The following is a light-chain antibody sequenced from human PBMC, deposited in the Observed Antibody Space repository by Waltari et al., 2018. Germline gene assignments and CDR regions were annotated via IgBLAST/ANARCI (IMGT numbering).Light chain of an antibody. V-gene: IGKV3-11*01. J-gene: IGKJ4*01. Sequence: IVWTQSPATLSLSPGERATLSCRASQNVVTSLAWYQQKPGQTPRLLSYAAATRATGITARFSGSGFGTEFTLTISSLEPEDSAVYYCQQRYDWPQDPTFGGGTKVEIK. CDR3: QQRYDWPQDPT. CDR1: QNVVTS. CDR2: AAA.